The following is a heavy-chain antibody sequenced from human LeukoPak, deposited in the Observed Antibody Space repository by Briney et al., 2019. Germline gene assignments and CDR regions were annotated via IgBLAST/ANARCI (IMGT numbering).Heavy chain of an antibody. CDR3: ASEGKEYYYDSSGYYYDYHDY. D-gene: IGHD3-22*01. CDR2: IYTSGST. Sequence: SQTLSLTCTVSGGSISSGSYYWSWIRQPAGKGLEWIGRIYTSGSTNYNPSLKNRVTISVDTSKNQFSLKLSSVTAADTAVYYCASEGKEYYYDSSGYYYDYHDYWGQGTLVTVSS. V-gene: IGHV4-61*02. J-gene: IGHJ4*02. CDR1: GGSISSGSYY.